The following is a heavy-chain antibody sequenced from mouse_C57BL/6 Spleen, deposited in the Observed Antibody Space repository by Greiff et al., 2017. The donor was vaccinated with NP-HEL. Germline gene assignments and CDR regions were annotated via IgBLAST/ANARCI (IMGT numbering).Heavy chain of an antibody. Sequence: EVKVVESGGDLVKPGGSLKLSCAASGFTFSSYGMSWVRQTPDKRLEWVATISSGGSYTYYPDSVKGRFTISRDNAKNTLYLQMSSLKSEDTAMYYCARQGALYYFDYWGQGTTLTVSS. CDR2: ISSGGSYT. CDR3: ARQGALYYFDY. J-gene: IGHJ2*01. CDR1: GFTFSSYG. V-gene: IGHV5-6*01.